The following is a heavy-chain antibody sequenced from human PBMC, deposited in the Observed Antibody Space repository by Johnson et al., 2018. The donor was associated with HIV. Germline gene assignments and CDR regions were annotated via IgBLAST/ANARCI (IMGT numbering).Heavy chain of an antibody. V-gene: IGHV3-9*01. Sequence: VQLVESGGGVVQPWRSLRLSCAASGFTFSSYAMHWVRQAPGKGLEWVSGISWNSGSIGYADSVKGRFTISRDNAKNSLYLQMNSLRAGDTAVYYCARVMYGGSSKSAAFDIWGQGTMVTVSS. D-gene: IGHD1-26*01. J-gene: IGHJ3*02. CDR2: ISWNSGSI. CDR1: GFTFSSYA. CDR3: ARVMYGGSSKSAAFDI.